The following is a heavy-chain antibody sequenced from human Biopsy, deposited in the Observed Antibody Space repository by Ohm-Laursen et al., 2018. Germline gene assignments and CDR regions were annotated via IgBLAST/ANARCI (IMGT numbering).Heavy chain of an antibody. CDR2: IYSGGNT. J-gene: IGHJ4*02. V-gene: IGHV4-61*01. CDR3: ARGMRTTGWPYFDY. CDR1: GYSIIPSGPEN. D-gene: IGHD2/OR15-2a*01. Sequence: LSLTCALSGYSIIPSGPENWSWIRQPPGQGLQYIGFIYSGGNTNYNPSLRSRVTMSVDTSKNQLSLRLNSVTAADTAVYYCARGMRTTGWPYFDYWGQGILVTVSS.